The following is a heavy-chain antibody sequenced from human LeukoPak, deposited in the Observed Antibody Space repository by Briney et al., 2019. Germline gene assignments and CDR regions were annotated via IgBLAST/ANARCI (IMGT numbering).Heavy chain of an antibody. CDR3: AIQYTIFGGGWIDY. CDR1: GGSISSSSYY. D-gene: IGHD3-3*01. V-gene: IGHV4-39*01. Sequence: LSLTCTVSGGSISSSSYYWGWIRQPPGKGLEWIGSIYYSGSTYYNPSLKSRVTISVDTSKNQFSLKLSSVTAADTAVYYCAIQYTIFGGGWIDYWGQGTLVTVSS. CDR2: IYYSGST. J-gene: IGHJ4*02.